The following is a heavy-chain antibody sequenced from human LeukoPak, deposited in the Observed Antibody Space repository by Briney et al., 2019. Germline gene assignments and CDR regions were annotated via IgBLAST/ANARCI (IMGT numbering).Heavy chain of an antibody. J-gene: IGHJ3*02. D-gene: IGHD5-18*01. CDR1: GFTFSSFS. CDR2: ISSSSSYI. Sequence: PGGSLRLSYAASGFTFSSFSMNWVRQAPGKGLEWVSSISSSSSYIYYADSVKGRFTISRDDAKNSLYLQMNSLRAEDTAVYYCARGLQLHDAFDIWGQGTMVTVSS. V-gene: IGHV3-21*01. CDR3: ARGLQLHDAFDI.